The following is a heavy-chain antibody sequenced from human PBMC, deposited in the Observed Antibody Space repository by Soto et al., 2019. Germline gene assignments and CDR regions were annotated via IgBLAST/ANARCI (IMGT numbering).Heavy chain of an antibody. CDR3: AREYDYGDYGYDY. CDR1: GFTFSSYS. V-gene: IGHV3-48*01. D-gene: IGHD4-17*01. CDR2: ISSSSSTI. Sequence: PGGSLRLSCAASGFTFSSYSMNWVRQAPGKGLEWVSYISSSSSTIYYADSVKGRFTISRDNAKNSLYLQMNSLRAEDTAVYYRAREYDYGDYGYDYWGQGTLVTVSS. J-gene: IGHJ4*02.